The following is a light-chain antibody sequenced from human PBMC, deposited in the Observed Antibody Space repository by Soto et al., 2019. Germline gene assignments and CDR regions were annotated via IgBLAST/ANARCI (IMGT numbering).Light chain of an antibody. CDR1: QSVPRTY. V-gene: IGKV3-20*01. CDR2: GAS. CDR3: QQYGSSHWT. Sequence: DIVLTQSPGTLSLSPGERATLSCRASQSVPRTYLAWYQQRPGQAPSLLIYGASSRATGIPDRFSCSGSGTDFTLTISRLEPEDFGVYYCQQYGSSHWTFVQGTKVEIK. J-gene: IGKJ1*01.